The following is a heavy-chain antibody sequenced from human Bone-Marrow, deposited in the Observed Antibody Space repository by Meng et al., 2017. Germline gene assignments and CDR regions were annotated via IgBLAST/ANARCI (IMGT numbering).Heavy chain of an antibody. CDR3: ARDYGGSYYFGVPSNYYYYGMDV. J-gene: IGHJ6*02. D-gene: IGHD1-26*01. Sequence: SETLSLTCTVSGGSISSSSYYWGWIRQPPGKGLEWIGSIYYSGSTYYNPSLKSRVTISVDTSKNQFSLKLSSVTAADTAVYCCARDYGGSYYFGVPSNYYYYGMDVWGQGTTVTVSS. CDR1: GGSISSSSYY. V-gene: IGHV4-39*07. CDR2: IYYSGST.